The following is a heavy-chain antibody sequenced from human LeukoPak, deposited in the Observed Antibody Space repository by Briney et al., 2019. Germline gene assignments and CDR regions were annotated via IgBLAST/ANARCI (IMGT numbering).Heavy chain of an antibody. CDR3: AKGAKNYYYSSGYYYGYFDY. D-gene: IGHD3-22*01. V-gene: IGHV3-23*01. CDR1: GFTFSSYA. CDR2: ISGSGGST. Sequence: GGSLRLSCAASGFTFSSYAMSWVRQAPGKGLEWVSAISGSGGSTYYADSVKGRFTISRDNSKNTLYLQMNSLRAEDTAVYYCAKGAKNYYYSSGYYYGYFDYWGQGTLVTVSS. J-gene: IGHJ4*02.